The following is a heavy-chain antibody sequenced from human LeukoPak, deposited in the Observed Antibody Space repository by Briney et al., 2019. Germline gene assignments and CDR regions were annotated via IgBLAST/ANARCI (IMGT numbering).Heavy chain of an antibody. CDR1: GFTFSAHY. V-gene: IGHV3-72*01. Sequence: GGSLRLSCVASGFTFSAHYMDWVRQAPGKGLEWVGRVRNKANSYTTEYAASVKDRFIISRDDSKSSLYLQMNSLKIEDMAVYYCARSDSSGYLEAYWGQGTLVTVSS. J-gene: IGHJ4*02. CDR3: ARSDSSGYLEAY. D-gene: IGHD3-22*01. CDR2: VRNKANSYTT.